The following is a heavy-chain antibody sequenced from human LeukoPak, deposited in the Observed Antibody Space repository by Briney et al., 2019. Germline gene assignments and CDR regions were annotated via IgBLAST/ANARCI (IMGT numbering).Heavy chain of an antibody. Sequence: GASVKVSCKASGYTFTSYGISWVRQAPGQGLEWMGGIIPIFGTANYAQKFQGRVTITADESTSTAYMELSSLRSEDTAVYYCARTPFDWNARHYYGMDVWGQGTTVTVSS. CDR2: IIPIFGTA. CDR3: ARTPFDWNARHYYGMDV. D-gene: IGHD1-1*01. J-gene: IGHJ6*02. CDR1: GYTFTSYG. V-gene: IGHV1-69*13.